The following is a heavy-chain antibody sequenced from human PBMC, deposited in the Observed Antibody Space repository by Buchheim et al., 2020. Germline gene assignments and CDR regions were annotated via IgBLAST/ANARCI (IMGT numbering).Heavy chain of an antibody. V-gene: IGHV3-72*01. CDR3: ARDRTGGSFDY. D-gene: IGHD2-8*02. CDR2: TRNKANSYST. Sequence: EVQLVESGGGLVQPGGSLRLSCVASGFTFSDHFMDWVRQAPGKGLEWVGRTRNKANSYSTAYAASVKGRFIISRDNSRNSLYLQMNSLKAEDTAVYYCARDRTGGSFDYWGQG. CDR1: GFTFSDHF. J-gene: IGHJ4*02.